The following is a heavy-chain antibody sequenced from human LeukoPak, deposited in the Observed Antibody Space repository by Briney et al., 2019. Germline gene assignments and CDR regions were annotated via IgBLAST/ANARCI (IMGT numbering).Heavy chain of an antibody. V-gene: IGHV4-34*01. D-gene: IGHD3-3*01. Sequence: SETLSLTCAVYGGSFSGYYWSWIRQPPGKGLEWIGEINHSGSTNYNPSLKSRVTISVDTSKNQFSLKLSSVTAADTAVYYCASGVLERSYHYYGMDVWGQGTTVTVSS. CDR1: GGSFSGYY. CDR2: INHSGST. J-gene: IGHJ6*02. CDR3: ASGVLERSYHYYGMDV.